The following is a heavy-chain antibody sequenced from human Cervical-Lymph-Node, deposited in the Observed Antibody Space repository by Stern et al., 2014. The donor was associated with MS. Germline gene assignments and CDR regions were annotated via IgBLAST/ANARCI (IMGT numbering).Heavy chain of an antibody. Sequence: VQLVESGGGVVQPGKFLRLSCAASGFTFSTYGMHWVRQAPGKGLEWVAVIWNDGSDKYYAGSVKGRFTISRDNSKNTLYLQMNSLRDADTAVYYCARDGGAIVYDIDYWGQGTLVTVSS. CDR1: GFTFSTYG. CDR2: IWNDGSDK. J-gene: IGHJ4*02. CDR3: ARDGGAIVYDIDY. V-gene: IGHV3-33*01. D-gene: IGHD5/OR15-5a*01.